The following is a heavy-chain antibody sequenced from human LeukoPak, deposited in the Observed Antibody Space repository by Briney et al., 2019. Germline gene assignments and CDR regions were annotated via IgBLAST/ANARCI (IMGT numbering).Heavy chain of an antibody. CDR3: ARDAYLAAATNDAFDI. CDR2: ISSSSSYI. Sequence: GGSLRLSCAASGFTFSSYSMNWVRQAPGKGLEWVSSISSSSSYIYYADSVKGRFTISRDNAKNSLYLQMNSLRAEDTAVYYCARDAYLAAATNDAFDIWGQGTMVTVSS. J-gene: IGHJ3*02. V-gene: IGHV3-21*01. CDR1: GFTFSSYS. D-gene: IGHD6-13*01.